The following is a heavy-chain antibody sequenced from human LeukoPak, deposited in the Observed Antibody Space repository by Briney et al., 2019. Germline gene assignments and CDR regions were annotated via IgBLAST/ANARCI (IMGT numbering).Heavy chain of an antibody. Sequence: GGSLRLSCAASGFTFSSSWMTWVRQAPGKGLERVASINQDGGEIHYVDSVKGRFTISRDNAKNSLYLQMNSLAAEDTAVHYCVRAHHPGGWFDPWGQGTLVTVSS. CDR2: INQDGGEI. CDR3: VRAHHPGGWFDP. D-gene: IGHD3-10*01. CDR1: GFTFSSSW. J-gene: IGHJ5*02. V-gene: IGHV3-7*04.